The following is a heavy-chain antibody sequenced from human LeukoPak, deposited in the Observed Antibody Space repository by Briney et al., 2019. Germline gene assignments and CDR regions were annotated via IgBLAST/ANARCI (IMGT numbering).Heavy chain of an antibody. V-gene: IGHV5-10-1*01. CDR2: IDPSDSYT. D-gene: IGHD6-13*01. CDR3: ARQVWDGTNAVPDP. Sequence: GESLKTSCKGSGYSFTSYWISWVRQMPGRGLEWMGRIDPSDSYTNSSPSFQGHVTNSADKSISTAYLQWSSLKASDTAMYYCARQVWDGTNAVPDPWGQGTLVTVSS. J-gene: IGHJ5*02. CDR1: GYSFTSYW.